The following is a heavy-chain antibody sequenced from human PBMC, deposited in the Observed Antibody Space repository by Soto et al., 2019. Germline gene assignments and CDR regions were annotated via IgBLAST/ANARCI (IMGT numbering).Heavy chain of an antibody. Sequence: PSETLSLTCTVSGASITSDDYYWSWIRQPPGKGLEWIGYIFYSGNTYYNPSLKNRITISVDTSKDQFSLRLTSVTAADTAVYFCARYVYHYQGLPFDIWGQGTMVTVSS. CDR3: ARYVYHYQGLPFDI. CDR2: IFYSGNT. CDR1: GASITSDDYY. D-gene: IGHD5-12*01. J-gene: IGHJ3*02. V-gene: IGHV4-30-4*01.